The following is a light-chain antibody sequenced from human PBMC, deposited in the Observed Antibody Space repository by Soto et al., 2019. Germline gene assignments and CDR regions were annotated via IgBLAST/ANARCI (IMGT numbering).Light chain of an antibody. Sequence: DIQMTQSPSTLSASVGDRVTITCRASQTINDWLAWYQQRPGKAPNVLIYKASNLESGVPSRFSGSGSRTEFTLTISSLQPDDFATYYYQQYNRYSWTFGQGTKMEIK. J-gene: IGKJ1*01. CDR1: QTINDW. CDR2: KAS. V-gene: IGKV1-5*03. CDR3: QQYNRYSWT.